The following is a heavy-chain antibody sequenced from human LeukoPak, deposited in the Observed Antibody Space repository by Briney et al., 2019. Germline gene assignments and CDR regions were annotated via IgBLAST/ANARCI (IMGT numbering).Heavy chain of an antibody. CDR2: IYTSGST. J-gene: IGHJ6*03. CDR3: ARDGLNTMVRGKIHYYYMDV. CDR1: GYSLRNGYN. D-gene: IGHD3-10*01. V-gene: IGHV4-38-2*02. Sequence: SETLSLTCTVSGYSLRNGYNWGWIRQPAGKGLEWIGRIYTSGSTHYNPSLKSRVTISVDTSKNQFSLKLSSVTAADTAVYYCARDGLNTMVRGKIHYYYMDVWGKGTTVTISS.